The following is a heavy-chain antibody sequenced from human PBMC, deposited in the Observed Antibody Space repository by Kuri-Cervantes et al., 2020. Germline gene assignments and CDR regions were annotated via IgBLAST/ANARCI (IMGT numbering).Heavy chain of an antibody. J-gene: IGHJ6*03. V-gene: IGHV3-15*01. CDR3: TTDLGGGELYYYYYMDV. Sequence: GESLKISCAASGFTFNHAWMSWVRQAPGKGLEWVGRIKSKTDGGTTDYTAPVNGRFTISRDDSKNTLYLQMNSLKTEDTAVYYCTTDLGGGELYYYYYMDVWGKGTTVTVSS. CDR1: GFTFNHAW. CDR2: IKSKTDGGTT. D-gene: IGHD3-10*01.